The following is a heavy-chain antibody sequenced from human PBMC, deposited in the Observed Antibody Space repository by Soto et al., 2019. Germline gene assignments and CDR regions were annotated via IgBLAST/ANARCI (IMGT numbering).Heavy chain of an antibody. J-gene: IGHJ4*02. Sequence: KFQGRVTITRDTSASTAYMELSSLRSEDTAVYYCARTGVVPAANFDYWGQGTLVTVSS. V-gene: IGHV1-3*01. D-gene: IGHD2-2*01. CDR3: ARTGVVPAANFDY.